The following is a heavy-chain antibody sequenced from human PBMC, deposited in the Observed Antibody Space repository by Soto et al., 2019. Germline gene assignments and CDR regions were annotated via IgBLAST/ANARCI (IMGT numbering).Heavy chain of an antibody. CDR1: GGSISSFY. CDR3: ARGYCSSTTCHDSFDC. J-gene: IGHJ4*02. CDR2: INYSGTT. V-gene: IGHV4-59*01. D-gene: IGHD2-2*01. Sequence: QVPLQGSGPGLVKPSETLSLPCTVSGGSISSFYWGWVRQAPWKGLEWIGYINYSGTTTYNPSLKSRVSMSVDTSKNHFSLRLSSVTAADTAVYYCARGYCSSTTCHDSFDCWGQGTLVTVSS.